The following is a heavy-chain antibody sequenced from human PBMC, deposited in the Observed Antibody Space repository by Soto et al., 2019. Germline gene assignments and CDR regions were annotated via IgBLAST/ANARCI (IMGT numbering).Heavy chain of an antibody. CDR3: ARVNAFWSGYYSPGYYYGMDV. D-gene: IGHD3-3*01. CDR2: IKQDGSEK. Sequence: PGGSLRLSCAASGFTFSSYWMSWVRQAPGKGLEWVANIKQDGSEKYYVDSVKGRFTISRDNAKNSLYLQMNSLRAEDTAVYYCARVNAFWSGYYSPGYYYGMDVWGQGTTVTVSS. J-gene: IGHJ6*02. V-gene: IGHV3-7*01. CDR1: GFTFSSYW.